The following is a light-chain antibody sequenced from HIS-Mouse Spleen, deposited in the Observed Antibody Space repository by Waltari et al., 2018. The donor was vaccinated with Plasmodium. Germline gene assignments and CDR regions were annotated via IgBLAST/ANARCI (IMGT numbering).Light chain of an antibody. V-gene: IGKV1-33*01. Sequence: DLQMTQSPSSLFASVADRVTITCQASQDISNYLNWYQQKPGKAPKLLIYDASNLETGVPSRFSGSGSGTDFTFTISSLQPEDIATYYCQQYDNLPTFGQGTRLEIK. J-gene: IGKJ5*01. CDR3: QQYDNLPT. CDR1: QDISNY. CDR2: DAS.